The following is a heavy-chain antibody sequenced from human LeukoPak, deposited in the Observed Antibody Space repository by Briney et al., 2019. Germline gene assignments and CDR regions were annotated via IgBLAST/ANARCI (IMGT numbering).Heavy chain of an antibody. CDR2: ISYDGSNK. D-gene: IGHD3-16*02. CDR3: AKASVYVYYGMDV. CDR1: GFTFTSYG. J-gene: IGHJ6*02. Sequence: GGSLRLSCAASGFTFTSYGMHWVRQAPGQGLEWVAVISYDGSNKYYADSVKGRFTISRDNSKNTLYLQMNSLRAEDTAVYYCAKASVYVYYGMDVWGQGTTVTVSS. V-gene: IGHV3-30*18.